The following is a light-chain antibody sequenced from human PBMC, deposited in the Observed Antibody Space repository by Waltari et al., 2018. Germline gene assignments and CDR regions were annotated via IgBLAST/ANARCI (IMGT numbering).Light chain of an antibody. CDR1: QSVSSY. CDR3: QQRSNWPPLT. V-gene: IGKV3-11*01. CDR2: DAS. J-gene: IGKJ4*01. Sequence: ELVLPQSPATLSLSPGERAPLSCRASQSVSSYLAWYQQKPGQAPRLLIYDASNRATGIPARFSGSGSGTDFTLTISSLEPEDFAVYYCQQRSNWPPLTFGGGTKVEIK.